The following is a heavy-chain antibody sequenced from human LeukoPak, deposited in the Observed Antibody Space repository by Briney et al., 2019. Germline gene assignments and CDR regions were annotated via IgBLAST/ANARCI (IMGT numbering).Heavy chain of an antibody. V-gene: IGHV1-2*02. Sequence: GASVKVSCKASGYTFTGYYMHWVRQAPGQGLEWMGWINPNSGGTNYAQKFQGRVTMTRDTSISTAYMELSRLRSDDTAVYYCARDGRYSSGWYRKNEARVPLGDYWGQGTLVTVSS. J-gene: IGHJ4*02. D-gene: IGHD6-19*01. CDR2: INPNSGGT. CDR1: GYTFTGYY. CDR3: ARDGRYSSGWYRKNEARVPLGDY.